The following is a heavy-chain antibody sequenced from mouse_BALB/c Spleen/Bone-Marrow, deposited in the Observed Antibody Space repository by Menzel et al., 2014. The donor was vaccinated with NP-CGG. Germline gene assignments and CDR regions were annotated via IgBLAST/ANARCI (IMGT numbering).Heavy chain of an antibody. J-gene: IGHJ3*01. CDR2: IRNKANGYTT. Sequence: VQLQQSGGGLVQPGGSLRLSCAPSGFTFADNYMTWVRQPPGKALEWLGFIRNKANGYTTEYSASVKGRFTISRDNSQSILYLQMNTLRAEDSATYYCARDSDWFAYWGQGTLVTVSA. V-gene: IGHV7-3*02. CDR1: GFTFADNY. CDR3: ARDSDWFAY.